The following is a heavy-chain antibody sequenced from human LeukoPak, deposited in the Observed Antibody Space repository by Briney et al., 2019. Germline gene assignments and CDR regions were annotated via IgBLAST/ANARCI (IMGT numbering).Heavy chain of an antibody. D-gene: IGHD2-2*01. V-gene: IGHV1-46*01. CDR2: MYPSGGST. J-gene: IGHJ4*02. CDR1: GFTFTHYY. CDR3: GREGPADTKYYFDY. Sequence: GASVKVSCKASGFTFTHYYVHWVRQAPGQGLEWMGIMYPSGGSTRRAQKFQGRVTMTSDTSTSTVYMELSSLRSEDSAVYYCGREGPADTKYYFDYWGQGTLVTVS.